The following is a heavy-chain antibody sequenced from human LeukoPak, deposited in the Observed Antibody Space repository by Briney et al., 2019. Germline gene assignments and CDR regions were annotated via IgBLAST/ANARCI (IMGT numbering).Heavy chain of an antibody. Sequence: GGSLRLSCAASGFTFNDHWMHWVRQAPGKGLVWVSRINNDGRSTAYADSVKGRFTISRDNAKNTLYLQLNSLGAEDTGVYYCARDLLSCTGGYCAMVYWGQGTLVTVSS. V-gene: IGHV3-74*01. CDR3: ARDLLSCTGGYCAMVY. D-gene: IGHD2-8*02. J-gene: IGHJ4*02. CDR2: INNDGRST. CDR1: GFTFNDHW.